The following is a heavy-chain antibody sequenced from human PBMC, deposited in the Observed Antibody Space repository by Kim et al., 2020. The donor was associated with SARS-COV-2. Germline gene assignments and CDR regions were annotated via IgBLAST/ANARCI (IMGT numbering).Heavy chain of an antibody. V-gene: IGHV3-15*01. CDR1: GFTFSNAW. D-gene: IGHD3-3*01. Sequence: GGSLRLSCAASGFTFSNAWMSWVRQAPGKGLEWVGRIKSKTDGGTTDYAAPVKGRFTISRDDSKNTLYLQMNSLNTEDTAVYYCTTDLLTMATSFDYWGQGTLVTVSS. J-gene: IGHJ4*02. CDR2: IKSKTDGGTT. CDR3: TTDLLTMATSFDY.